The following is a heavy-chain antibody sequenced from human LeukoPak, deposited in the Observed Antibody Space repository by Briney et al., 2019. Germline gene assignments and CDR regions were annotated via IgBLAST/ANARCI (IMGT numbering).Heavy chain of an antibody. D-gene: IGHD7-27*01. V-gene: IGHV3-30*02. CDR2: IRYDGSNK. CDR1: GFTFSSYG. J-gene: IGHJ6*03. CDR3: ARDNWDSRYYYMDV. Sequence: GGSLRLSCAASGFTFSSYGMHWVRQAPGKGLEWVAFIRYDGSNKYCADSVKGRFTISRDNSKNTLYLQMNSLRAEDTAVYYCARDNWDSRYYYMDVWGKGTTVTVSS.